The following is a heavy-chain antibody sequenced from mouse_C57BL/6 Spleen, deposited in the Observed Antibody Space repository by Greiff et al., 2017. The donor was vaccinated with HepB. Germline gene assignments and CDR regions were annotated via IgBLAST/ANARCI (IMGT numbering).Heavy chain of an antibody. CDR1: GYAFTNYL. J-gene: IGHJ4*01. V-gene: IGHV1-54*01. Sequence: QVQLKESGAELVRPGTSVKVSCKASGYAFTNYLIEWVKQRPGQGLEWIGVINPGSGGTNYNEKFKGKATLTADKSSSTAYMQLSSLTSEDSAVYVCARGIAFMDYWGQGTSVTVSS. CDR3: ARGIAFMDY. CDR2: INPGSGGT. D-gene: IGHD1-1*01.